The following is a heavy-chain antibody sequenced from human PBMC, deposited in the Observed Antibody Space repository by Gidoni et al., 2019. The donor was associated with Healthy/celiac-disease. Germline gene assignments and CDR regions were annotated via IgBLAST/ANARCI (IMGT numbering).Heavy chain of an antibody. CDR2: ISSSSSTI. D-gene: IGHD3-22*01. CDR1: GFTFSSYS. J-gene: IGHJ4*02. V-gene: IGHV3-48*02. Sequence: EVQLVESGGGLVQPGGSLRLSCAASGFTFSSYSMNWVRQAPGKGLEWVSYISSSSSTIYYADSVKGRFTISRDNAKNSLYLQMNSLRDEDTAVYYCARDSYYYDSSGTFDYWGQGTLVTVSS. CDR3: ARDSYYYDSSGTFDY.